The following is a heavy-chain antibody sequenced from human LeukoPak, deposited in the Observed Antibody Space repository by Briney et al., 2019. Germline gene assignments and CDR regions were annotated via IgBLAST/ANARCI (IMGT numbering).Heavy chain of an antibody. CDR3: ARASRYCSSTSCHRYWYFDL. CDR2: ISSSSSYI. D-gene: IGHD2-2*01. V-gene: IGHV3-21*01. Sequence: GGSLRLSCAASGFTFSSYSMNWVRQAPGKGLEWVSSISSSSSYIYYADSVKGRSTISRDNAKNSLYLQMNSLRAEDTAVYYCARASRYCSSTSCHRYWYFDLWGRGTLVTVSS. J-gene: IGHJ2*01. CDR1: GFTFSSYS.